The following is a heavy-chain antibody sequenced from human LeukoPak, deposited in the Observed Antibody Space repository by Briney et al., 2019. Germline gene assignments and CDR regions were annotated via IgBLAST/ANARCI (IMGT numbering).Heavy chain of an antibody. V-gene: IGHV3-33*06. D-gene: IGHD4-17*01. CDR3: AKASSGMTTVTSSIDY. CDR2: IWYDGSNK. Sequence: RGSLRLSCAASGFTFSSYGMHWVRQAPGKGLEWVAVIWYDGSNKYYADSVKGRFTISRDNSKNTLYLQMNSLRAEDTAVYYCAKASSGMTTVTSSIDYWGQGTLVTVSS. CDR1: GFTFSSYG. J-gene: IGHJ4*02.